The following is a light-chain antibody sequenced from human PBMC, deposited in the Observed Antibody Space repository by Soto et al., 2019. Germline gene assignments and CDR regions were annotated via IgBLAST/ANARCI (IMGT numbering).Light chain of an antibody. CDR2: GAF. CDR1: QSVTTNG. J-gene: IGKJ1*01. V-gene: IGKV3-20*01. CDR3: QQYGSSPGT. Sequence: EILLTQSPGTLSLSPGEGATLSCRAIQSVTTNGLAWFQQKPGQAPRLLIYGAFSRAPGIPDRFSGSGSGTDFTLTISRLAPEDFAMYYCQQYGSSPGTFGQGTKVEVK.